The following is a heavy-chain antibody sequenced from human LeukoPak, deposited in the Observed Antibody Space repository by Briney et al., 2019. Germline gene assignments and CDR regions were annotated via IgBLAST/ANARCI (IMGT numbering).Heavy chain of an antibody. CDR3: AKGGWLRLRRHMDV. CDR1: GFTFSSYG. D-gene: IGHD5-12*01. CDR2: IWYDGSNK. Sequence: GRSLRLSCAASGFTFSSYGMHRVRQAPGKGLEWVAVIWYDGSNKYYADSVKGRFTISRDNSKNTLYLQMNSLRAEDTAVYYCAKGGWLRLRRHMDVWGKGTTVTVSS. J-gene: IGHJ6*03. V-gene: IGHV3-33*06.